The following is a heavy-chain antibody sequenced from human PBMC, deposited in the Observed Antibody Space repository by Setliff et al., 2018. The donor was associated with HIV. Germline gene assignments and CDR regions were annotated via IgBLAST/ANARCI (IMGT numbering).Heavy chain of an antibody. V-gene: IGHV4-61*08. CDR3: ARDPYYNFVLGYFDL. CDR1: GDSISSDDYY. Sequence: SETLSLTCTVSGDSISSDDYYWSWVRQPPGKGLEWIGYIYYSGSTNYNPSLKSRVTISVDTSKNQFSLKLSSVTAADTAVYYCARDPYYNFVLGYFDLWGRGTLVTVSS. CDR2: IYYSGST. D-gene: IGHD3-3*01. J-gene: IGHJ2*01.